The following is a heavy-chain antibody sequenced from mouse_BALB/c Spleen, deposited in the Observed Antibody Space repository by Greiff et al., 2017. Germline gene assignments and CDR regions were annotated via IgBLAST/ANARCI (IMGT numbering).Heavy chain of an antibody. J-gene: IGHJ1*01. D-gene: IGHD2-4*01. Sequence: EVKLVESGGGLVQPGGSRKLSCAASGFTFSSFGMHWVRQAPEKGLEWVAYISSGSSTIYYADTVKGRFTISRDNPKNTLFLQMTSLRSEDTAMYYCARSNYDLYWYFDVWGAGTTVTVSS. CDR2: ISSGSSTI. V-gene: IGHV5-17*02. CDR1: GFTFSSFG. CDR3: ARSNYDLYWYFDV.